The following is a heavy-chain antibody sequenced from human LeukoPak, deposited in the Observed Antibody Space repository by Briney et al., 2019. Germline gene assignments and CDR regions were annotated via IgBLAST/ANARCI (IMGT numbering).Heavy chain of an antibody. Sequence: PGRSLRLSCAASGFTFDDYAMHWVRQAPGKGLEWVSGISWNSGSVGYADSVKGRFTISRDNAKSSLYLQMNSLRAEDTAVYFCARLTWGLADNWGQGTLVTVSS. D-gene: IGHD7-27*01. CDR3: ARLTWGLADN. CDR2: ISWNSGSV. V-gene: IGHV3-9*01. CDR1: GFTFDDYA. J-gene: IGHJ4*02.